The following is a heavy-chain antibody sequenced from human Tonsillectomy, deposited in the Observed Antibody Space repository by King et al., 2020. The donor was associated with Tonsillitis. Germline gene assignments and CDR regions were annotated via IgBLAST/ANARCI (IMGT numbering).Heavy chain of an antibody. CDR3: ARRDGALDYYYYAMDV. Sequence: VQLVESGGGVVQPGRSLRLSCAASGFTFSSYAMHWVRQAPGKGLEWVADISFDVSNKYYADSVKGRFTISRDNSENTLYLQMNSLRAEDTAVYYCARRDGALDYYYYAMDVWGHGTTVTVSS. CDR1: GFTFSSYA. J-gene: IGHJ6*02. D-gene: IGHD4-17*01. V-gene: IGHV3-30-3*01. CDR2: ISFDVSNK.